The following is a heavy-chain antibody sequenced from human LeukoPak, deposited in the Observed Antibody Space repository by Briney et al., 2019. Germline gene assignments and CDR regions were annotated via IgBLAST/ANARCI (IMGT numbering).Heavy chain of an antibody. Sequence: GGSLRLSCAVSGFTFTNYWMSWARQSPGKGVEWVANIYLDGSRAYYVDSVKGRFNISRDNAKNSLFLQMNSLSAEDTAVYYCGRAGPVTKDHFMDVWGKGTTVTVSS. CDR1: GFTFTNYW. CDR3: GRAGPVTKDHFMDV. D-gene: IGHD2-2*01. J-gene: IGHJ6*03. CDR2: IYLDGSRA. V-gene: IGHV3-7*01.